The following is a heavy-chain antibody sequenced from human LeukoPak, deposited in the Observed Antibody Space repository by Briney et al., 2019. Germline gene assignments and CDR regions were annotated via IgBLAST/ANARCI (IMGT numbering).Heavy chain of an antibody. CDR1: GGSIRTNYNY. Sequence: SETLSLTCTVSGGSIRTNYNYWGWIRQPPGKGLEWIGSIYYSGSTYYNPSLKSRVTISVDTSKNQFSLSLRSVTAADTAVYYCASSHGYNPDWYFDLWGRGTLITVSS. D-gene: IGHD5-24*01. CDR3: ASSHGYNPDWYFDL. V-gene: IGHV4-39*01. J-gene: IGHJ2*01. CDR2: IYYSGST.